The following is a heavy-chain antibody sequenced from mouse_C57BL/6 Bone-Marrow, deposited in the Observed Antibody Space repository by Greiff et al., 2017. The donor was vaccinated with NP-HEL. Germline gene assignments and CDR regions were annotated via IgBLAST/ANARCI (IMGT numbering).Heavy chain of an antibody. D-gene: IGHD2-1*01. CDR3: ASVYYGNYGYFDV. CDR2: SRNKANDYTT. J-gene: IGHJ1*03. V-gene: IGHV7-1*01. Sequence: DVHLVESGGGLVQSGRSLRLSCATSGFTFSDFYMEWVRQAPGKGLEWIAASRNKANDYTTEYSASVKGRFIVSRDTFQSILYLQMNALRAEDTAIYYCASVYYGNYGYFDVWGTGTTVTVSS. CDR1: GFTFSDFY.